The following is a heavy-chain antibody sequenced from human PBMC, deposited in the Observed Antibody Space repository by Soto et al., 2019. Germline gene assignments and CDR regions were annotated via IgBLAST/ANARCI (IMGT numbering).Heavy chain of an antibody. D-gene: IGHD2-2*02. CDR3: ARPPEVVCSSTSCYKGVDWYFDL. CDR1: GFTFSSYS. V-gene: IGHV3-21*01. Sequence: PGGSLRLSCAASGFTFSSYSMNWVRQAPGKGLEWVSSISSSSSYIYYADSVKGRFTISRDNAKNSLYLQMNSLRAEDTAVYYCARPPEVVCSSTSCYKGVDWYFDLWGRGTLVTAPQ. J-gene: IGHJ2*01. CDR2: ISSSSSYI.